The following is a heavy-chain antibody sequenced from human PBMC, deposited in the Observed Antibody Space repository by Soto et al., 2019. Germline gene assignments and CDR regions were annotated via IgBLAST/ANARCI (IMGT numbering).Heavy chain of an antibody. V-gene: IGHV3-33*01. Sequence: QVQLVESGGGVVQPGRSLRLSCAASGFTFSSYGIHWVRQAPGKGLEWVAVIWYDGSNKYYADSVKGRFTISRDNSRGTPNLQMNSLRAEDTAVYYCARAQYYDTSGLYAMDVWGQGSTVTVSS. CDR1: GFTFSSYG. D-gene: IGHD3-22*01. CDR3: ARAQYYDTSGLYAMDV. CDR2: IWYDGSNK. J-gene: IGHJ6*02.